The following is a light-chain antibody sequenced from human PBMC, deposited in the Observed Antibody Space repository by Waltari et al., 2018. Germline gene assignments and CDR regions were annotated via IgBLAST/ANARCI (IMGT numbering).Light chain of an antibody. CDR3: WLHHSGAVL. Sequence: QAVVTQEPSLTVSPGGTVTLTCGSSAGAVTGSHYPYWFQQKPGQAPRTLIYDTNNKLSLSPSRFSGSRLGGKAALTLSGAQPEDEAEYYCWLHHSGAVLFGGGTRLTVL. V-gene: IGLV7-46*01. CDR1: AGAVTGSHY. CDR2: DTN. J-gene: IGLJ2*01.